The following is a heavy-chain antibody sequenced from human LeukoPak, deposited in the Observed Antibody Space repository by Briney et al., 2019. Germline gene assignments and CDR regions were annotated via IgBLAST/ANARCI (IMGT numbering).Heavy chain of an antibody. CDR2: ISSSSSYI. CDR1: GFTFSSYS. CDR3: ARDKTLSIAADFDY. J-gene: IGHJ4*02. D-gene: IGHD6-6*01. V-gene: IGHV3-21*01. Sequence: GGSLRLSCAASGFTFSSYSMNWVRQAPGKGLEWVSSISSSSSYIYYADSVKGRFTISRDNAKNSLYLQMNSLRAEDTAVYYCARDKTLSIAADFDYWGQGTLVTVSS.